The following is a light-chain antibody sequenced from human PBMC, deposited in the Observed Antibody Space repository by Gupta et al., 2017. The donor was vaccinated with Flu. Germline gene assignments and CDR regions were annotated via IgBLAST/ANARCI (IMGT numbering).Light chain of an antibody. CDR3: QQYENLPLT. V-gene: IGKV1-33*01. CDR1: QDISNY. J-gene: IGKJ4*01. CDR2: DAS. Sequence: DIQMTQSPSSLSASVGDRLTITCQASQDISNYLNWYQQKPGKAPKLLIYDASNLETGVPSRFSGSGSGTDFTFTISRLQPEDIATYYCQQYENLPLTFGGGTKVEIK.